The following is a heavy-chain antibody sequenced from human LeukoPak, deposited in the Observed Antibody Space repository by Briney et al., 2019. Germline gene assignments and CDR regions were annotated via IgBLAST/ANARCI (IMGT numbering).Heavy chain of an antibody. Sequence: GGSLRLSCAASGFTFSSYGLHWVRQAPGKGLEWVGRIKSKTDGGTTDYAAPVKGRFTISRDDSKNTLYLQMNSLKTEDTAVYYCTTQGGMAGPFDYWGQGTLVTVSS. CDR3: TTQGGMAGPFDY. CDR2: IKSKTDGGTT. CDR1: GFTFSSYG. D-gene: IGHD6-19*01. V-gene: IGHV3-15*01. J-gene: IGHJ4*02.